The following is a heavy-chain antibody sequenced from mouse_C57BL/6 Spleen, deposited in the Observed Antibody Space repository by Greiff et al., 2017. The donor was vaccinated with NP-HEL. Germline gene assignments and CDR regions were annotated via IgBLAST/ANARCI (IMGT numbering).Heavy chain of an antibody. V-gene: IGHV5-16*01. CDR3: ARDRMTNWYYYAMDY. Sequence: EVQVVESEGGLVQPGSSMKLSCTASGFTFSDYYMAWVRQVPEKGLEWVANINYDGSSTYYLDSLKSRLIISIDNAKNILYLQMSSLKSEDTATYYWARDRMTNWYYYAMDYWGQGTSVTVSS. CDR2: INYDGSST. D-gene: IGHD4-1*01. CDR1: GFTFSDYY. J-gene: IGHJ4*01.